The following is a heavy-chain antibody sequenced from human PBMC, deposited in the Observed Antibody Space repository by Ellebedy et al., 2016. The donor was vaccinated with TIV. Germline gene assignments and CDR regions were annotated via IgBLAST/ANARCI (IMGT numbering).Heavy chain of an antibody. CDR1: GFAFRNFA. J-gene: IGHJ5*02. V-gene: IGHV3-21*01. CDR3: ARSPSPTKANWFDL. CDR2: ISSGSSYI. Sequence: PGGSLRLSCAASGFAFRNFAMTWVRHAPGKGLEWVSSISSGSSYIYYADSMKGRFTISRDNAKNSLYLQMNSLRAEDTAVYYCARSPSPTKANWFDLWGQGTLVTVS. D-gene: IGHD5-24*01.